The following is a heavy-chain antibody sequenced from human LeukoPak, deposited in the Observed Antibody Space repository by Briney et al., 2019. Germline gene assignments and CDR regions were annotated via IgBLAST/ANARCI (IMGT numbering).Heavy chain of an antibody. J-gene: IGHJ6*02. V-gene: IGHV3-53*01. CDR1: EFSFGSFA. CDR3: AKGGSGFGFYYGMDV. D-gene: IGHD3-10*01. CDR2: TSD. Sequence: GGPLRLSCAASEFSFGSFAINWVRQAPGRGLEWVSGTSDNADSVKGRFTMSRDNSKKTLFLQMDSLRAEDTAVDSCAKGGSGFGFYYGMDVWGQGTTVTVSS.